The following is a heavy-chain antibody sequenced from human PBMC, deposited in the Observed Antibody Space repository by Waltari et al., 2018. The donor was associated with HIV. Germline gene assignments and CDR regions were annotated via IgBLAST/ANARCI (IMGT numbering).Heavy chain of an antibody. CDR2: ISWNSSSR. CDR3: AKDEAIYYYYGMDV. V-gene: IGHV3-9*01. J-gene: IGHJ6*02. Sequence: EVQLVESGGGLVQPGRSLRLSCAASGFTFDDYAMHWVRQAPGKGLEWGSGISWNSSSRGYADSVKGRFTISRDNAKNSLYLQMNSLRAEDTALYYCAKDEAIYYYYGMDVWGQETTVTVSS. CDR1: GFTFDDYA.